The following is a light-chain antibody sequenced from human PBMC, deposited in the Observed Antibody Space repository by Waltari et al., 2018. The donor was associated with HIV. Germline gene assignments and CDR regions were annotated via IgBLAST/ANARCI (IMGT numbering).Light chain of an antibody. CDR3: CSYAGSYIV. CDR1: SSADGAYNR. V-gene: IGLV2-11*01. Sequence: QSALTQPRPVPASPGQLVTISCTGTSSADGAYNRVSWYQQHPGRAPKVLIYDVRERPAGVPDRFSGSKSANTASLTISGLQADDEADYHCCSYAGSYIVFGTGTKVTVL. J-gene: IGLJ1*01. CDR2: DVR.